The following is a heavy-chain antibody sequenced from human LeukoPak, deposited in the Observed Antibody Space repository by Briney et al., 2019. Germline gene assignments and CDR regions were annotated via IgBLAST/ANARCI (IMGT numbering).Heavy chain of an antibody. D-gene: IGHD1-26*01. V-gene: IGHV1-18*01. J-gene: IGHJ3*02. CDR3: ARDLEWELLAFDI. Sequence: ASVKVSCKASGYTFTSYGISWVRQAPGQGREWMGWISAYNGNTNYAQKLQGRVTMTTDTSTSTVYMELRSLRSDDTAVYYCARDLEWELLAFDIWGQETMVTVPS. CDR1: GYTFTSYG. CDR2: ISAYNGNT.